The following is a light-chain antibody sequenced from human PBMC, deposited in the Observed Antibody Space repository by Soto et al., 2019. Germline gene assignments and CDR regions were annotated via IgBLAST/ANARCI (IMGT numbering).Light chain of an antibody. Sequence: EVVLTQSPGTVSLSPGERATLSCRASQSVTSNYLAWYQQKPGQAPRLLIYAASSRATGIPDWFSGSGSGTDFTLSISRLEPEDLAVDYCQQYGSSMTWTFGQGTKVEIK. V-gene: IGKV3-20*01. CDR2: AAS. CDR3: QQYGSSMTWT. CDR1: QSVTSNY. J-gene: IGKJ1*01.